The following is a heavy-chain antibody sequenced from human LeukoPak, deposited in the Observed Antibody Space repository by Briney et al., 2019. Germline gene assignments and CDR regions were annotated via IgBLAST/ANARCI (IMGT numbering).Heavy chain of an antibody. CDR3: AREYDFWSGSGPGGAFDI. J-gene: IGHJ3*02. Sequence: NPSETLSLTCTVSGGSISSYYWSWIRQPAGKGLEWIGRIYTSGSTNYNPSLKSRVTMSVDTSKNQFSLKLSSVTAADTAVYYCAREYDFWSGSGPGGAFDIWGQGTMVTVSS. CDR1: GGSISSYY. V-gene: IGHV4-4*07. CDR2: IYTSGST. D-gene: IGHD3-3*01.